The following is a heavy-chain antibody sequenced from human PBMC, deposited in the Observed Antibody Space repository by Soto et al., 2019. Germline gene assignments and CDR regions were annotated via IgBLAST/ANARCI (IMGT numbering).Heavy chain of an antibody. V-gene: IGHV1-2*02. CDR2: INTRFGVT. CDR1: GYTFTSYY. CDR3: ARNMDYYYGPGSGNGHGF. J-gene: IGHJ6*02. D-gene: IGHD3-10*01. Sequence: QVQLVQSGAEVKEPGDSVRVSCEASGYTFTSYYIHWVRQAPGQGLEWMGWINTRFGVTTYAQDFQGRVSMTRDMSISTVYMELSRLTSDDTAIYYCARNMDYYYGPGSGNGHGFWGQGTTVTVFS.